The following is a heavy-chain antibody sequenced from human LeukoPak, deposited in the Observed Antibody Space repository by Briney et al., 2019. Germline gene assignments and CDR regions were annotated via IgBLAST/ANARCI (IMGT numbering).Heavy chain of an antibody. CDR1: GFTFSSYS. CDR2: ISSSSSYI. J-gene: IGHJ4*02. V-gene: IGHV3-21*01. D-gene: IGHD3-22*01. Sequence: PGGSLRLSCAASGFTFSSYSMNWVRQAPGKGREWVSSISSSSSYIYYADSVKSRFTISRDNAKNSLYLQMNSLRAEDTAVYYCARDLWYYDSSGPLDDYWGQGTLVTVSS. CDR3: ARDLWYYDSSGPLDDY.